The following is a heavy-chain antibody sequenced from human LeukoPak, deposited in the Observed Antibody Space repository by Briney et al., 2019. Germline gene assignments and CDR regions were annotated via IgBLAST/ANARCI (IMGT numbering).Heavy chain of an antibody. V-gene: IGHV3-53*01. D-gene: IGHD6-13*01. CDR3: ARGGYSSSYYFDY. J-gene: IGHJ4*02. CDR2: IYSGGTT. Sequence: PGGSLRLSCAASGLTVSSNYMSWVRQAPGKGLEWVSIIYSGGTTYYADSVQGRFTISRDNSENTLYLQLNSLRAEDTAVYYCARGGYSSSYYFDYWGQGTLVTVSS. CDR1: GLTVSSNY.